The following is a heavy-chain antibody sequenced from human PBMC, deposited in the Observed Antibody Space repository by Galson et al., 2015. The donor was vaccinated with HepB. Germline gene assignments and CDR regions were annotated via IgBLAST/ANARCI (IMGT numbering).Heavy chain of an antibody. J-gene: IGHJ6*02. CDR2: IRSKAYGGTT. D-gene: IGHD6-6*01. CDR1: GFTFGDYA. V-gene: IGHV3-49*04. CDR3: TRAETEGIAARPLNYYYYGMDV. Sequence: SLRLSCAASGFTFGDYAMSWVRQAPGKGLEWVGFIRSKAYGGTTEYAASVKGRFTISRDDSKSIAYLQMNSLKTEDTAVYYCTRAETEGIAARPLNYYYYGMDVWGQGTTVTVSS.